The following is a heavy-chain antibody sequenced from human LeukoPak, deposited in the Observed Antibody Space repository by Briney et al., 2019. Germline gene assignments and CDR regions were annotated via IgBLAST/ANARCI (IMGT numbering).Heavy chain of an antibody. V-gene: IGHV3-21*01. CDR2: ISSSSSYI. Sequence: GGSLRLSCAASGFTFSSYAMSWVRQAPGKGLEWVSSISSSSSYIYYADSVKGRFTISRDNAKNSLYLQMNSLRAEDTAVYYCARAVGMALSWFDPWGQGTLVTVSS. CDR1: GFTFSSYA. CDR3: ARAVGMALSWFDP. D-gene: IGHD2-2*01. J-gene: IGHJ5*02.